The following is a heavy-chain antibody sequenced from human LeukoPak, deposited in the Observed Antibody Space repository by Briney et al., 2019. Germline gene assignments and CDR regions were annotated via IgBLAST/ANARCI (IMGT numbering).Heavy chain of an antibody. CDR1: GYTFTSYG. CDR3: ARDGITMVRGVINNWFDP. D-gene: IGHD3-10*01. J-gene: IGHJ5*02. Sequence: RRASVKVSCKASGYTFTSYGISWARQAPGQGLEWMGWISAYNGNTNYAQKLQGRVTMTTDTSTSTAYMEPRSLRSDDTAVYYCARDGITMVRGVINNWFDPWGQGTLVTVSS. V-gene: IGHV1-18*04. CDR2: ISAYNGNT.